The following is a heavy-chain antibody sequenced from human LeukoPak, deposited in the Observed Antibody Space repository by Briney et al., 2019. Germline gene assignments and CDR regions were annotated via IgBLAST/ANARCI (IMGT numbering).Heavy chain of an antibody. CDR2: TYNSVST. J-gene: IGHJ4*02. Sequence: NSSQTLSLTCTVSGGSISSGDYYWSWIRQHPGKGLEWIGYTYNSVSTYYNPSLKSRITISVDTSKNQFSLKLSSVTAADTAVYYCARVSSNYFDYWGQGTLVTVSS. CDR3: ARVSSNYFDY. V-gene: IGHV4-31*03. CDR1: GGSISSGDYY.